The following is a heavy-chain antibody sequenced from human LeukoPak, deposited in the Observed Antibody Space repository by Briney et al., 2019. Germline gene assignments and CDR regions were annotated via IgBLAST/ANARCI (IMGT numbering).Heavy chain of an antibody. CDR2: ISNRDKDT. Sequence: GGSLRLSCAASGFSFSSFKMTWVRQAAGKGLEWVSYISNRDKDTNYADSVKSRFTISRDNAKNSLYLQMNSLRAEDTAVYYCATYSSGYLYYIDYWGQGTLVTVSA. D-gene: IGHD6-19*01. CDR1: GFSFSSFK. V-gene: IGHV3-48*03. CDR3: ATYSSGYLYYIDY. J-gene: IGHJ4*02.